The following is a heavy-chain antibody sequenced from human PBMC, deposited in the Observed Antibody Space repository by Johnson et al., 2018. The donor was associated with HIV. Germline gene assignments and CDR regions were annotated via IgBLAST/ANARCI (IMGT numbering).Heavy chain of an antibody. CDR2: MWYDGSNK. J-gene: IGHJ3*01. D-gene: IGHD3-9*01. CDR1: GFTFTSYA. CDR3: ARDGRDLVTRGSFDV. Sequence: QLVESGGGLVQPGRSLRLSCAASGFTFTSYAMHWIRQAPGKGLEWVAVMWYDGSNKYYADSVKGRFTISRDNSKNMVYLQMNSLRPEDTAVYYCARDGRDLVTRGSFDVWGQGTVVTVSS. V-gene: IGHV3-30*14.